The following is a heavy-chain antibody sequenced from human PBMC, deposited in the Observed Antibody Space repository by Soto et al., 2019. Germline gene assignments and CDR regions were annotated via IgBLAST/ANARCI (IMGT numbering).Heavy chain of an antibody. Sequence: PGGSLRLSCAASGFTFSDYGLSWVRQAPGKGLEWASAISGSGGSTFYADSVKGRFTISRDNSKNSLSLQMNSLRAEDSGVYYCAKDHLYCSGASCYFPPDKWFDPWGQGTLVTVSS. V-gene: IGHV3-23*01. CDR3: AKDHLYCSGASCYFPPDKWFDP. CDR2: ISGSGGST. CDR1: GFTFSDYG. J-gene: IGHJ5*02. D-gene: IGHD2-2*01.